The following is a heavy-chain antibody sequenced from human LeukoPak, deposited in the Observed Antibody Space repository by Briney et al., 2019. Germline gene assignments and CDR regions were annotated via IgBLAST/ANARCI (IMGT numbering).Heavy chain of an antibody. Sequence: PSQTLSLTCTVSGGSISSGGYYWSWIRQPPGKGLEWIGYIYYSGSTYYNPSLKSRVTISVDTSKNQFSLKLSSVTAADTAVYYCARDRGGVPAAHQFDPWGQGTLVTVSS. V-gene: IGHV4-30-4*08. CDR1: GGSISSGGYY. CDR2: IYYSGST. CDR3: ARDRGGVPAAHQFDP. D-gene: IGHD2-2*01. J-gene: IGHJ5*02.